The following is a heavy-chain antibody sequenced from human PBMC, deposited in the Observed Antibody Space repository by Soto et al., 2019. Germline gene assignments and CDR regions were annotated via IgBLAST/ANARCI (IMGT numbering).Heavy chain of an antibody. J-gene: IGHJ6*03. CDR2: ISYDGSNK. CDR3: AKEPIYDYIWGSYPSRNYYYYYMDV. Sequence: GGSLRLSCAASGFTSSSYGMHWVRQAPGKGLEWVAVISYDGSNKYYADSVKGRFTISRDNSKNTLYLQMNSLRAEDTAVYYCAKEPIYDYIWGSYPSRNYYYYYMDVWGKGTTVTVSS. D-gene: IGHD3-16*02. V-gene: IGHV3-30*18. CDR1: GFTSSSYG.